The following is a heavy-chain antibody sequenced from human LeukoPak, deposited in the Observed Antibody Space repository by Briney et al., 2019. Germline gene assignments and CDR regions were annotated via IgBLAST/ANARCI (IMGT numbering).Heavy chain of an antibody. J-gene: IGHJ3*02. D-gene: IGHD6-19*01. V-gene: IGHV1-46*01. Sequence: ASVQVSCQACRYTFTNYYMHWVRQAPGQGLEWLGVINPSGGSTDYAQKFQGRVTMTRNTSSSTVYMELSSLSSEDTSVYYCARVDSGRPRDGFDIWGQGTMVTVSS. CDR2: INPSGGST. CDR1: RYTFTNYY. CDR3: ARVDSGRPRDGFDI.